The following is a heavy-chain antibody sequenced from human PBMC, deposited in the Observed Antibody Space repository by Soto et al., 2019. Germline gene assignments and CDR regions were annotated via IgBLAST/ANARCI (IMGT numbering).Heavy chain of an antibody. CDR2: INSDGSST. D-gene: IGHD3-22*01. V-gene: IGHV3-74*01. CDR1: GFTFSDYW. Sequence: GGSLRLSCAASGFTFSDYWMHWVRQAPGKGLVWVSHINSDGSSTSYADSVKGRFTISRDNAKNTLNVQMNSLRAEDTAVYYCASSSPSYYYDSSGYPDYWGHGTLVTVSS. J-gene: IGHJ4*01. CDR3: ASSSPSYYYDSSGYPDY.